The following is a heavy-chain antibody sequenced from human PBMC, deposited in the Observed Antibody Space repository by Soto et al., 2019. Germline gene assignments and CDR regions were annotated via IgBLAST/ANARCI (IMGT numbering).Heavy chain of an antibody. J-gene: IGHJ4*02. CDR2: IYYSGST. CDR3: ARQNYYDSSGYSDY. V-gene: IGHV4-39*01. CDR1: GGSISSSSYY. D-gene: IGHD3-22*01. Sequence: KPSETLSLTCTVSGGSISSSSYYWGWIRQPPGKGLEWIGSIYYSGSTYYNPSLKSRVTISVDTSKNQFSLKLSSVTAADTAVYYCARQNYYDSSGYSDYWGQGTLVTVSS.